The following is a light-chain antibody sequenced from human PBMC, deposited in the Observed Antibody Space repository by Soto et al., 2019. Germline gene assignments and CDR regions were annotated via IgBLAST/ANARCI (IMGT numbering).Light chain of an antibody. CDR3: QQYDSYSSKT. CDR2: DAS. Sequence: DIHMTQSPPTLSATLGDRVTISFRASQSIRSWLAWYQQKPGKAPKVLIYDASTLQSGIPARFSGSGSGTEFTLTISSLQPDDFATYYCQQYDSYSSKTFGQGTKVDIK. V-gene: IGKV1-5*01. J-gene: IGKJ1*01. CDR1: QSIRSW.